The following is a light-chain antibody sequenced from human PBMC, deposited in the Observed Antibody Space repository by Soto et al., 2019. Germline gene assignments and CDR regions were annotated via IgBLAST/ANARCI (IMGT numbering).Light chain of an antibody. CDR3: QQFGSSLIT. J-gene: IGKJ5*01. CDR2: GAS. V-gene: IGKV3-20*01. CDR1: QSLSSSY. Sequence: EIVLTQSPGTLSLSPGERATLSCRASQSLSSSYLAWYQQKPDQAPRVLIYGASSRATGIPDRFSGSGSGTAFTLTISRLEPEDFAVYYCQQFGSSLITFGQGTRLEIK.